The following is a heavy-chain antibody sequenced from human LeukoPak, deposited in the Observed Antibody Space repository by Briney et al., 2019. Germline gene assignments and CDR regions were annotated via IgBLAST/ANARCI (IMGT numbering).Heavy chain of an antibody. CDR2: IIPIFGTA. J-gene: IGHJ5*02. V-gene: IGHV1-69*06. CDR1: GGTFSSYA. Sequence: EASVKVSCKASGGTFSSYAISWVRQAPGQGLEWMGGIIPIFGTANYAQKFQGRVTITADKSTSTAYMELSSLRSEDTAVYYCARVRFRAAGTNWFDPWGQGTLVTVSS. CDR3: ARVRFRAAGTNWFDP. D-gene: IGHD6-13*01.